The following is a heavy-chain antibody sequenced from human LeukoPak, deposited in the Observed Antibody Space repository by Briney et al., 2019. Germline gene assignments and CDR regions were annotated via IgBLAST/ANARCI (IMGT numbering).Heavy chain of an antibody. CDR3: AKAIPVVVPAAHDY. Sequence: PGGSLRLSCAASGFTLSAYWMYWVRQAPGKGPVWDAFINNDGSDTNYADSVKGRFTISRDNSMNTLYLQMNSLRTEDTAIYYCAKAIPVVVPAAHDYWGQGTLVTVSS. D-gene: IGHD2-2*01. CDR2: INNDGSDT. V-gene: IGHV3-74*01. J-gene: IGHJ4*02. CDR1: GFTLSAYW.